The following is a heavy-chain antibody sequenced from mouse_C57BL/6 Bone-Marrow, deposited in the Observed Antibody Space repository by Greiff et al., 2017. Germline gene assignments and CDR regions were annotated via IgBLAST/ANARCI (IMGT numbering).Heavy chain of an antibody. D-gene: IGHD1-1*01. V-gene: IGHV1-55*01. CDR2: IYPGSGST. CDR3: ARGDGSSYRDAMDY. CDR1: GYTFTSYW. J-gene: IGHJ4*01. Sequence: QVQLQQPGAELVQPGASVKMSCKASGYTFTSYWITWVKQRPGQGLEWIGDIYPGSGSTNYNEKLKSKATLTVDTSSSTAYMQLSSLTSEDSAVYYCARGDGSSYRDAMDYWGQGTSVTVSS.